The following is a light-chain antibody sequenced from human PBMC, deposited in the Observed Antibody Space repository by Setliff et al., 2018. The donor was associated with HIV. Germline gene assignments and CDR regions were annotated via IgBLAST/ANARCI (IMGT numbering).Light chain of an antibody. CDR1: ISDVGGYNY. J-gene: IGLJ1*01. Sequence: QSALTQPDSVSGSPGQSITISCSGTISDVGGYNYVSWYQQYPGKAPKLMIYEVSNRPSGVSNRFSGSKSGNTASLTISGLQGEDEADYYCSSYTSSNTPYVFGTGTKGTVL. V-gene: IGLV2-14*01. CDR3: SSYTSSNTPYV. CDR2: EVS.